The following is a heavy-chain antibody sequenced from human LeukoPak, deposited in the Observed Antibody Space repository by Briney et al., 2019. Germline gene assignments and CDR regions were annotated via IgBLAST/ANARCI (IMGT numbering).Heavy chain of an antibody. CDR2: ISPTGSTT. J-gene: IGHJ4*02. CDR1: GFSFSGHW. CDR3: ARGPNSNWSGLDF. Sequence: GGPLRLSCTASGFSFSGHWMHWARQLPGKGLVWVSRISPTGSTTSYADSVKGRSTVSRDNAKNTLYLQVNNLRAEDTAVYYCARGPNSNWSGLDFWGQGTLLTVSS. V-gene: IGHV3-74*01. D-gene: IGHD6-6*01.